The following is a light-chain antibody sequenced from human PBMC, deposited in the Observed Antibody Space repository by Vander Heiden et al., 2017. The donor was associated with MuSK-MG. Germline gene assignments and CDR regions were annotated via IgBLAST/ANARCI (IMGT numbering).Light chain of an antibody. J-gene: IGKJ5*01. V-gene: IGKV3-11*01. CDR1: QSVSRF. CDR3: QYDTN. CDR2: AIA. Sequence: IVLTQSPATLSLSPGERVTLPCGASQSVSRFLAWYQQKPGQAPRLLIHAIARGATGIRARGSGSGSGTDISRTISSLEPEDFAGYDGQYDTNFGQGTRLEIK.